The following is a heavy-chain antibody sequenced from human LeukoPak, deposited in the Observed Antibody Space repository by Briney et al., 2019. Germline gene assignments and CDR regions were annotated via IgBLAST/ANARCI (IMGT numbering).Heavy chain of an antibody. CDR1: GHTFSNYH. V-gene: IGHV1-46*01. Sequence: GASVKVSCKASGHTFSNYHMHWVRQPPGQGLEWMGIINRSAGSTSYAQKFQGRVTMSRDTSTSTFYMDLSSMRSEDTAVYFCARGTLTTQVDHWGQGTLVTVSS. D-gene: IGHD4-11*01. CDR2: INRSAGST. CDR3: ARGTLTTQVDH. J-gene: IGHJ4*02.